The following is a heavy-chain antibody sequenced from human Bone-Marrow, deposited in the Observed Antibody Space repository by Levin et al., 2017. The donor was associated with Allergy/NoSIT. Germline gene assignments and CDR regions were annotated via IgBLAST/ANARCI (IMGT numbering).Heavy chain of an antibody. Sequence: SQTLSLTCTVSGGSITSADYYWNWNRQSPRKGLEWLGHIYHSGSTYYNPSLESRLTISVATSKNEFSLTVTSVTVADTAVYYCARSGYDLHDEDQYGLDVWGQGTTVIVSS. CDR2: IYHSGST. V-gene: IGHV4-30-4*01. J-gene: IGHJ6*02. CDR1: GGSITSADYY. D-gene: IGHD5-12*01. CDR3: ARSGYDLHDEDQYGLDV.